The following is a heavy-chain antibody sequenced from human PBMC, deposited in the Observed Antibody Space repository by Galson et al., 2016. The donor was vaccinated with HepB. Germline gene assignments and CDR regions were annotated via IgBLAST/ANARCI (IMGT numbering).Heavy chain of an antibody. Sequence: SVKVSCKASGYTFTSYYMHWVRQAPGQGLEWMGIINPSGGSTSYAQKFQGRVTMTRDTSTSTVYMGLSSLRSADTAVYYCARDRWYFYGSGGGYGMDVWGQGSTVTGSS. J-gene: IGHJ6*02. CDR2: INPSGGST. CDR1: GYTFTSYY. D-gene: IGHD3-10*01. CDR3: ARDRWYFYGSGGGYGMDV. V-gene: IGHV1-46*01.